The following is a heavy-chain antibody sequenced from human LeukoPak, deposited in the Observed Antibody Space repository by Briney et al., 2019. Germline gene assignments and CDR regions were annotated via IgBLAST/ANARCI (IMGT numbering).Heavy chain of an antibody. Sequence: GGSLRLSCAASGFTVSSHYMSWVRQAPGKVLEWVSLLCGGITYYADSVKGRFTISRDNSKNTLYLQMNSLRAEDTAVYYCARDARIQHYYFDYWGQGTLVTVSS. D-gene: IGHD5-18*01. CDR1: GFTVSSHY. CDR3: ARDARIQHYYFDY. V-gene: IGHV3-53*01. CDR2: LCGGIT. J-gene: IGHJ4*02.